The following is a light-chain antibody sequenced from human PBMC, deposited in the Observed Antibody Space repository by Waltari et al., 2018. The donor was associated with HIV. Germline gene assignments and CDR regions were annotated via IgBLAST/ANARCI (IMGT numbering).Light chain of an antibody. Sequence: QSVLTQPPSVSAAPGQTVTISCSGSTSNIGSNFVSWFQQLPGTAPKLLIYDNKKQPSGIPDRFSGSKSGTSATLGITGLQTGDEADYYCGTWDTSLSVVVFGGGTKLTVL. CDR2: DNK. V-gene: IGLV1-51*01. J-gene: IGLJ2*01. CDR3: GTWDTSLSVVV. CDR1: TSNIGSNF.